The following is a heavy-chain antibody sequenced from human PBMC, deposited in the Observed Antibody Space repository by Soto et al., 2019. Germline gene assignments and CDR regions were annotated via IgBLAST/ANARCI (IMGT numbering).Heavy chain of an antibody. Sequence: GGSLRLSCAASGFTFSSYSMNWVRQAPGKGLEWVSYISSSSSTIYYADSVKGRFTISRDNAKNSLYLQMNSLRAEDTAVYYCARESRAIFGQSDPWGQGTLVTVSS. CDR2: ISSSSSTI. CDR3: ARESRAIFGQSDP. CDR1: GFTFSSYS. D-gene: IGHD3-3*01. J-gene: IGHJ5*02. V-gene: IGHV3-48*01.